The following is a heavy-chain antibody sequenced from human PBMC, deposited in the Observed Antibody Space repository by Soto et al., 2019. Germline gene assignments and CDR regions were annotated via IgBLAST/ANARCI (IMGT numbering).Heavy chain of an antibody. CDR1: GFTFDDYA. D-gene: IGHD6-6*01. V-gene: IGHV3-9*01. CDR2: ISWNSGSI. Sequence: EVQLVESGGGLVQPGRSLRLSCAASGFTFDDYAMHWVRQAPGKGLEWVSGISWNSGSIGYADSVKGRFIISRDNAKNSLYLQMNSLRAEDTALYYCAKGWSSSPGRDYFDYWGQGTLVTVSS. CDR3: AKGWSSSPGRDYFDY. J-gene: IGHJ4*02.